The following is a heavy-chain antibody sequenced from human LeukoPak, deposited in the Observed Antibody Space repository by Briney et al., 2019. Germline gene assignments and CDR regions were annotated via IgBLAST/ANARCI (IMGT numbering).Heavy chain of an antibody. CDR2: ITTDGRRT. CDR3: RRELEVVPVTMGAYYYYYMDV. V-gene: IGHV3-74*01. CDR1: GFTISIQW. Sequence: GGSLRLSCAASGFTISIQWMHWVRQAPGKGLVWVSRITTDGRRTDYAASVQGRFTISRDNVKNTLYLQMNTLRPDGAAVLCDRRELEVVPVTMGAYYYYYMDVWGKGTTVTVSS. D-gene: IGHD2-2*01. J-gene: IGHJ6*03.